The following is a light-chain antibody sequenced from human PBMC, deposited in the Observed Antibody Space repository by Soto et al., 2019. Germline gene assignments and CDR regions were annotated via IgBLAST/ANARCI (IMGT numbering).Light chain of an antibody. V-gene: IGLV2-14*01. CDR2: EVS. Sequence: QSVLTQPASVSGSPGQPITIPCTGTSSDVGANNYVSWYQHHPGEAPKLLIYEVSNRPSGVSSRFSGSKSGNTASLTISGLQAEDEADYYCSSYINSITFVVFGGGTQLTVL. CDR3: SSYINSITFVV. J-gene: IGLJ2*01. CDR1: SSDVGANNY.